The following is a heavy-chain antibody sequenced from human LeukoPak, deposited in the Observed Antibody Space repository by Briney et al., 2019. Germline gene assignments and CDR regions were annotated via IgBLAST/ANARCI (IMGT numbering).Heavy chain of an antibody. D-gene: IGHD1-26*01. CDR3: ARGVSGSYDY. CDR1: GGSISSYY. V-gene: IGHV4-59*01. J-gene: IGHJ4*02. CDR2: IYDSGST. Sequence: PSETLSLTCTVSGGSISSYYWSWIRQPPGKGLEWIGYIYDSGSTNYNPSLKSRVTISVDTSKNQFSLNLSSVTAADTAVYYCARGVSGSYDYWGQGTLVTVSS.